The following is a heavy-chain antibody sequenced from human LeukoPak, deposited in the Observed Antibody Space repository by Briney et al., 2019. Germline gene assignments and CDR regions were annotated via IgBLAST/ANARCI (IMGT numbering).Heavy chain of an antibody. Sequence: GGSLGLSCAASGFTFSSYSMNWVRQAPGKGLEWVSSISSSSSYIYYADSVKGRFTISRDNAKNSLYLQMNSLRAEDTAVYYCARDPGTTVTTTGDHYWGQGTLVTVSS. V-gene: IGHV3-21*01. CDR2: ISSSSSYI. J-gene: IGHJ4*02. CDR1: GFTFSSYS. CDR3: ARDPGTTVTTTGDHY. D-gene: IGHD4-17*01.